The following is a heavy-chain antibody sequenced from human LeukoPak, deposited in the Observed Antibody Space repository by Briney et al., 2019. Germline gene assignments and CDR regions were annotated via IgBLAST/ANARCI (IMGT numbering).Heavy chain of an antibody. CDR3: AKKGLGFYPSGMDV. J-gene: IGHJ6*02. CDR1: GFTFSSYA. D-gene: IGHD1-26*01. CDR2: ISGSGGST. Sequence: GGSLRLSCAASGFTFSSYAMSWVRQVPGEGLEGVSVISGSGGSTYYADSVKGRFTISRDNSKKTLYLQMNSLRAEDTAVYYCAKKGLGFYPSGMDVWGQGTTVTVSS. V-gene: IGHV3-23*01.